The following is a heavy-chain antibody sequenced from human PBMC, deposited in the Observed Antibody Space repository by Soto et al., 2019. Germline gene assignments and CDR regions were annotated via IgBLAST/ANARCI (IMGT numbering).Heavy chain of an antibody. CDR2: INPNSGGT. CDR3: AGDLGSSSWPYYYGMDV. Sequence: ASVKVSCKASGYTFTGYYMHWVRQAPGQGLEWMGWINPNSGGTNYAQKFQGWVTMTRDTSISTAYMELSRLRSDDTAVYYCAGDLGSSSWPYYYGMDVWGQGTTVTVSS. CDR1: GYTFTGYY. V-gene: IGHV1-2*04. D-gene: IGHD6-13*01. J-gene: IGHJ6*02.